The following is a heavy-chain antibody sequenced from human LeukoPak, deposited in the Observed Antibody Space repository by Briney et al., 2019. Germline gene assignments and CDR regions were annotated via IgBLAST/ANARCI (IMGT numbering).Heavy chain of an antibody. Sequence: ASVTVSFTASGYTFTSYGISWVRQAPGQGLEWMGWISAYNGNTNYAQKLQGRVTMTTDTSTSTAYMELRSLRSDDTAVYYCARDRSGGYYYGSSGYYPVDYWGQGTLVTVSS. CDR1: GYTFTSYG. CDR3: ARDRSGGYYYGSSGYYPVDY. J-gene: IGHJ4*02. CDR2: ISAYNGNT. D-gene: IGHD3-22*01. V-gene: IGHV1-18*01.